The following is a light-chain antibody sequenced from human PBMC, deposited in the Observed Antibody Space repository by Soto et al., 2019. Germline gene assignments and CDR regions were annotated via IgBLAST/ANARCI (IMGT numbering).Light chain of an antibody. CDR1: QSVSSY. Sequence: EIVLTQSPATLSLSPGERATLSCRASQSVSSYLAWYQQKPGQAPRLLIYDASNRATGIPARFSGSGSGTDCSLPIGSLEAYDFALYYSQQRGTFGQGTKVEIK. CDR2: DAS. V-gene: IGKV3-11*01. J-gene: IGKJ1*01. CDR3: QQRGT.